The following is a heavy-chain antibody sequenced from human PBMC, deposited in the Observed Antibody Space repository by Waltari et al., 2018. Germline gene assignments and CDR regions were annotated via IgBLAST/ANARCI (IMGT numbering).Heavy chain of an antibody. J-gene: IGHJ4*02. CDR1: EYTFTSYY. CDR2: INPSGGNT. V-gene: IGHV1-46*01. CDR3: ASWQGNGYIGY. D-gene: IGHD5-18*01. Sequence: QVQLVQSGAEVKKPGASVKVSCKASEYTFTSYYMHWVRQAPGQGLEWMGIINPSGGNTSYAQEFQGIVTMTRDTSTSTVYMELSSLRSVDTAVYYCASWQGNGYIGYWGQGTLVTVSS.